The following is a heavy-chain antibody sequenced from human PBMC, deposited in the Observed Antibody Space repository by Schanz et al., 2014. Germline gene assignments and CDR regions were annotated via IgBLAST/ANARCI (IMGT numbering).Heavy chain of an antibody. Sequence: QVQLVESGGGVVQPGGSPRLSCAASGFTFNGAYMTWVRQAPGKGLEWVALISYDGDNIYYVDSVKGRFTISRDNSKNMLYLQMNSLRPEDTAVYYCAKDRGYGSGSYRHLDYWGQGTLVTVSS. CDR3: AKDRGYGSGSYRHLDY. D-gene: IGHD3-10*01. J-gene: IGHJ4*02. V-gene: IGHV3-30*18. CDR1: GFTFNGAY. CDR2: ISYDGDNI.